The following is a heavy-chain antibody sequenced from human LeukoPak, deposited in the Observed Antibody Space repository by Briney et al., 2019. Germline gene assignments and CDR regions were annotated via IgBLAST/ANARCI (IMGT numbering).Heavy chain of an antibody. V-gene: IGHV1-2*02. CDR1: GYTFTNWY. J-gene: IGHJ4*02. CDR2: ITPSGGT. CDR3: ARDRYGDGFAHFDY. D-gene: IGHD5-24*01. Sequence: ASVKVSCKASGYTFTNWYIHWVRQAPGQGLEWMGWITPSGGTNYPQKFQGRVAITRDTSITTAYMDLSRLTSDDTAVYYCARDRYGDGFAHFDYWGQGALVTVSS.